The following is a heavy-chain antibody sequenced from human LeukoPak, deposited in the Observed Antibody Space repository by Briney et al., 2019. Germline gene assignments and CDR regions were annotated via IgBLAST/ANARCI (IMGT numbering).Heavy chain of an antibody. CDR3: FKQKTAYDILTTYPYYFDY. J-gene: IGHJ4*02. CDR2: IYTSGLT. CDR1: GGSISSGSYY. Sequence: SQTLSLTCTVSGGSISSGSYYWSWIRQPSSKGLTWIGRIYTSGLTNYTPSLKIRVTISIDTSKNQFSLKLNSVTATDTAVYFFFKQKTAYDILTTYPYYFDYWGQGTLVTVSS. D-gene: IGHD3-9*01. V-gene: IGHV4-61*02.